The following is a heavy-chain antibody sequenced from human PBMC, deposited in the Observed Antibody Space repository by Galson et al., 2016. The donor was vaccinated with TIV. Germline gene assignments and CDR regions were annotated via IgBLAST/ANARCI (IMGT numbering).Heavy chain of an antibody. CDR3: ARLRGRSSGYD. CDR1: DYSISGIYY. CDR2: IYHSGST. V-gene: IGHV4-38-2*02. J-gene: IGHJ4*02. D-gene: IGHD3-22*01. Sequence: SETLSLPCTVSDYSISGIYYWGWIRQPPGKGLECIGSIYHSGSTSYNPSLKSRVTISLDTSKNQFSRKLKSVTAADTAVYYCARLRGRSSGYDWGQGTLVTVSS.